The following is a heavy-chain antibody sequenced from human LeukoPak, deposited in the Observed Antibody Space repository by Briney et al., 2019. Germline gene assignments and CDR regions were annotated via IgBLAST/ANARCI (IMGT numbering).Heavy chain of an antibody. CDR1: GFTFSSYG. CDR2: ISGSGGST. D-gene: IGHD2-21*02. V-gene: IGHV3-23*01. CDR3: AKSQSEVVVVTPVAY. J-gene: IGHJ4*02. Sequence: PGGSLRLSCAASGFTFSSYGMSWVRQAPGKGLEWVSAISGSGGSTYYADSVKGRFTISRDNSKNTLYLQMNSLRAEDTAVYYCAKSQSEVVVVTPVAYWGQGALVTVSS.